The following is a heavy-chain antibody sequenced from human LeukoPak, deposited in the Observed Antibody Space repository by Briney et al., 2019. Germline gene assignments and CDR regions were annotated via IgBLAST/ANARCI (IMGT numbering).Heavy chain of an antibody. D-gene: IGHD3-9*01. CDR1: GGSISSSSYY. CDR2: INHSGST. CDR3: ARKGRYFDWSLRWNWFDP. V-gene: IGHV4-39*07. J-gene: IGHJ5*02. Sequence: SETLSLTCTVSGGSISSSSYYWGWIRQPPGKGLEWIGEINHSGSTNYNPSLKSRVTISVDTSKNQFSLKLSSVTAADTAVYYCARKGRYFDWSLRWNWFDPWGQGTLVTVSS.